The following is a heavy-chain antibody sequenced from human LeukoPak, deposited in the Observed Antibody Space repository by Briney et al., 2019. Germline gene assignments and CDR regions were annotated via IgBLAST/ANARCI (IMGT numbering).Heavy chain of an antibody. CDR1: GFTFSSYA. Sequence: PGGSLRLSCAASGFTFSSYAMSWVRQAPGKGLEWVSAISGSGGSTYYADSVKGRFTISRDNSKNTLYLQMNSLRAEDTAVYYCAKDSASTVGPYYFDYWGQGTLVTVSS. CDR3: AKDSASTVGPYYFDY. J-gene: IGHJ4*02. V-gene: IGHV3-23*01. CDR2: ISGSGGST. D-gene: IGHD4-17*01.